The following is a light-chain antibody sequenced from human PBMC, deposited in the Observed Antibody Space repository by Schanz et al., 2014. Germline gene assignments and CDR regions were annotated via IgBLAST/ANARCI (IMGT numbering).Light chain of an antibody. J-gene: IGKJ4*01. V-gene: IGKV3-20*01. Sequence: TQSPVTLSVSPGERATLSCRASQSVRSNYLAWYQQKPGQAPRLLIYGASSRATGVPDRFIGSGSESETDFTLTISRLEPEDFAVYYCQQYGTSPLTFGGGTKVGIK. CDR2: GAS. CDR3: QQYGTSPLT. CDR1: QSVRSNY.